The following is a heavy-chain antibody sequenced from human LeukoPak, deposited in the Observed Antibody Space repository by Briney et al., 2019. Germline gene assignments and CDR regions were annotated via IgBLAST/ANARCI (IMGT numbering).Heavy chain of an antibody. D-gene: IGHD3-10*01. CDR2: IYHSGST. CDR3: ARYGGFRYGSGSYSNWFDP. J-gene: IGHJ5*02. Sequence: SETLSLTCTVSGYSISSGYYWGWIRQPPGKGLEWIGRIYHSGSTYYNPSLKSRVTISVDTSKNQFSLKLSSVTAADTAVYYCARYGGFRYGSGSYSNWFDPWGQGTLVTVSS. CDR1: GYSISSGYY. V-gene: IGHV4-38-2*02.